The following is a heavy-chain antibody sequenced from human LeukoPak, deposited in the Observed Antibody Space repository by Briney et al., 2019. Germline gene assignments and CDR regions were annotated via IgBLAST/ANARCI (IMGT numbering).Heavy chain of an antibody. D-gene: IGHD5-24*01. Sequence: TGGSLRLSCAASGFTFSSYGMHWVRQAPGKGLEWVAVIWYDGSNKYYADSVKGRFTISRDNSKNTLYLQMSSLRAEDTAVYYCAKDSRWLQLDYWGQGTLVTVSS. V-gene: IGHV3-33*06. CDR1: GFTFSSYG. CDR2: IWYDGSNK. CDR3: AKDSRWLQLDY. J-gene: IGHJ4*02.